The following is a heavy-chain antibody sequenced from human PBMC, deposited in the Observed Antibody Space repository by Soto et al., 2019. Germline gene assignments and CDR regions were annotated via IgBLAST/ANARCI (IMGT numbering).Heavy chain of an antibody. J-gene: IGHJ4*02. CDR3: ATNSGAQSY. CDR2: ISTSGTSI. V-gene: IGHV3-48*02. CDR1: GFTFSTYT. D-gene: IGHD6-25*01. Sequence: EVHLVESGGGLVQPGGGSLRLSCAASGFTFSTYTMNWVRQAPGKGLEWVSCISTSGTSIFYADSVKGRFTISRDNAKSSLYLQMSSLRDEDTAVYYCATNSGAQSYWGLGTLVTVSS.